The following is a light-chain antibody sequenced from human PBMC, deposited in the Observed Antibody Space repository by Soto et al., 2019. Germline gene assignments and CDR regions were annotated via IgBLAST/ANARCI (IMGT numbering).Light chain of an antibody. CDR2: AAS. Sequence: DIQMTPSPSSQSASVGDRVTITCRASQSINSYLNWYQQKPGKAPKLLIYAASSLQSGVPSRFSGSGSETDFTLTITSLQPDDFATYYCQQSFSTPRTFGQGTRVDI. J-gene: IGKJ1*01. CDR1: QSINSY. V-gene: IGKV1-39*01. CDR3: QQSFSTPRT.